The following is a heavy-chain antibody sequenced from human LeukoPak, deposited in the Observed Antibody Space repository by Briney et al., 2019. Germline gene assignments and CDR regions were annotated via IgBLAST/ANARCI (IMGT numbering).Heavy chain of an antibody. J-gene: IGHJ5*02. CDR1: GYTFTSYY. Sequence: GASVKVSCKASGYTFTSYYMHWVRQAPGQGREWMGIINPSGGSTSYAQKFQGRVTMTRDTSTSTVYMELSSLRSEETAVYYCAREGDRNWFDPWGQGTLVTVSS. V-gene: IGHV1-46*01. D-gene: IGHD3-10*01. CDR2: INPSGGST. CDR3: AREGDRNWFDP.